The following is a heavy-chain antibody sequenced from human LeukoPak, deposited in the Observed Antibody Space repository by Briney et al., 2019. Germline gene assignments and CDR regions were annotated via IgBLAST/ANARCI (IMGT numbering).Heavy chain of an antibody. V-gene: IGHV1-69*13. D-gene: IGHD1-26*01. CDR1: GYTFTSYG. Sequence: GASVKVSCKASGYTFTSYGISWVRQAPGQGLEWMGGIIPIFGTANYAQKFQGRVTITADESTSTAYMELSSLRSEDTAVYYCARFLSGSYLFDYWGQGTLVTVSS. CDR3: ARFLSGSYLFDY. CDR2: IIPIFGTA. J-gene: IGHJ4*02.